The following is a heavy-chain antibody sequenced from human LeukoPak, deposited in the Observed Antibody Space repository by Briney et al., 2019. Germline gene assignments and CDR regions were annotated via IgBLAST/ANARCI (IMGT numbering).Heavy chain of an antibody. CDR3: ATDSGWYGGQRFDY. Sequence: SETLSLTCAVYGGSFSGYYWSWIRQPPGKGLEWIGSIFDIEKTYYNPSLKSRLTISLDTSRNQFSLKLSSVTAADTAIYYCATDSGWYGGQRFDYWGQGTLVTVSS. CDR1: GGSFSGYY. CDR2: IFDIEKT. D-gene: IGHD6-19*01. J-gene: IGHJ4*02. V-gene: IGHV4-34*12.